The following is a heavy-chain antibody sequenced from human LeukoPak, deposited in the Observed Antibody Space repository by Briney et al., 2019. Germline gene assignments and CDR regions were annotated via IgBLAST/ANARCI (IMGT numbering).Heavy chain of an antibody. CDR1: GFTFSTYE. CDR3: ATNFGAYYYDTSGYYDF. Sequence: PGGSLRPSCAASGFTFSTYEMNWVRQAPGKGLEWVSLISGDANSTYYAGSVKGRFTISRDNSKNSLYLQMNSLRTEDTAFYYCATNFGAYYYDTSGYYDFWGQGTLVTVSS. V-gene: IGHV3-43*02. J-gene: IGHJ4*02. D-gene: IGHD3-22*01. CDR2: ISGDANST.